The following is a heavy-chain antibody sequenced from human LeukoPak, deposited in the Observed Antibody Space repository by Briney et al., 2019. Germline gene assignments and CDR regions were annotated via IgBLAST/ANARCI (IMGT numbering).Heavy chain of an antibody. CDR2: ISAYNGNT. CDR3: SMYAPPGTVTIPIRDV. J-gene: IGHJ6*04. D-gene: IGHD4-11*01. Sequence: ASVKVSCKASGYTFTSYGISWVRHAPEQGLERMGCISAYNGNTNYAQKLQGRVTMTTDTSTSTDYMELRGLRSDDTAVYYCSMYAPPGTVTIPIRDVWGKDPTVTVSS. CDR1: GYTFTSYG. V-gene: IGHV1-18*01.